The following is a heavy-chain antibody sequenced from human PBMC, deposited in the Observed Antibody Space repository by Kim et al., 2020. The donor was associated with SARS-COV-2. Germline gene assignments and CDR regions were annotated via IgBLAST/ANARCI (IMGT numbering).Heavy chain of an antibody. CDR3: VRRDCSGGTCYFFDY. J-gene: IGHJ4*02. CDR1: GFTFSNYA. Sequence: GGSLRLSCTASGFTFSNYAMNWVRQAPGKGLEWVANVDFSGGPTNYADSVKGRFTISRNNPKNTVDLQMSSLRGEDTAIYYCVRRDCSGGTCYFFDYWGQGPLVTVSS. V-gene: IGHV3-23*01. CDR2: VDFSGGPT. D-gene: IGHD2-15*01.